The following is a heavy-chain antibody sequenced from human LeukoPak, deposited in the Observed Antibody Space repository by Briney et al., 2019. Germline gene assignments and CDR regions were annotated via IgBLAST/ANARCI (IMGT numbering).Heavy chain of an antibody. CDR1: GFTFSDYP. CDR3: VQVGSNYYLN. CDR2: ISKNGDDT. V-gene: IGHV3-64D*06. J-gene: IGHJ4*02. Sequence: GGSLRLSCSVSGFTFSDYPMRWVRQTPGKGLEYVSAISKNGDDTYYADSVKGRFTTSRDNSKNTLYLQMSSLRTEDAAVFYCVQVGSNYYLNWGQGTLVIVSS. D-gene: IGHD4-11*01.